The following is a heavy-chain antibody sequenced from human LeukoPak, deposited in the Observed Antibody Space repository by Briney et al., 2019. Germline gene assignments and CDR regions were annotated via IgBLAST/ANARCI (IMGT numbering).Heavy chain of an antibody. Sequence: GGSLRLSCVASGFTFSNYAMKWVRQAPGKGLEWVSVSGSGGDTCYVDSVKGRFAISRDNSKNTLYLQMNSLRAEDTAVYYCAKARGGTYRTYYFDYWGQGTLVTVSS. V-gene: IGHV3-23*01. D-gene: IGHD1-26*01. J-gene: IGHJ4*02. CDR1: GFTFSNYA. CDR2: SGSGGDT. CDR3: AKARGGTYRTYYFDY.